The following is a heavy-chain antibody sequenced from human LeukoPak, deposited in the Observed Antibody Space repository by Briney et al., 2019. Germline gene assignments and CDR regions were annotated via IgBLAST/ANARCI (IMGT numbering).Heavy chain of an antibody. CDR1: GDSVSSNSAA. Sequence: SQTLSLTCAISGDSVSSNSAAWNWIRQSPSRGLEWLGRTYYRSKWYSDYAVSVKSRITINPDTSKNQFSLQLNSVTPEDTAVYYCARDTYYDFWSGFEDYGMDVWGQGTTVTVSS. D-gene: IGHD3-3*01. CDR3: ARDTYYDFWSGFEDYGMDV. J-gene: IGHJ6*02. CDR2: TYYRSKWYS. V-gene: IGHV6-1*01.